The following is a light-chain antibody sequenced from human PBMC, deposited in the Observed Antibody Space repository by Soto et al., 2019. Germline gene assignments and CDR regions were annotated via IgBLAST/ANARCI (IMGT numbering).Light chain of an antibody. CDR1: SIGSKT. J-gene: IGLJ2*01. Sequence: SYELTQPPSVSAAPGQTARITCGGNSIGSKTVYWYQQKPGQAPVVVVYDDDVRPSGIPDRFSGSNSGNTATLTLSRVEAGDEADYYCQVWDTTSDHVVFGGGTKLTVL. V-gene: IGLV3-21*02. CDR2: DDD. CDR3: QVWDTTSDHVV.